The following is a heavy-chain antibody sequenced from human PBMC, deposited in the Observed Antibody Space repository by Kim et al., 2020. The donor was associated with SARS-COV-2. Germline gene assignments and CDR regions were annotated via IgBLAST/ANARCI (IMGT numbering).Heavy chain of an antibody. V-gene: IGHV3-72*01. D-gene: IGHD3-9*01. CDR1: GFTFSDHY. Sequence: GGSLRLSCAASGFTFSDHYMDWVRQAPGKGLEWVGRTRNKANSYTTEYAASVKGRFTISRDDSKNSLYLQMNSLKTEDTAVYYCARVGVLTGYYDYWGQGTLVTVSS. J-gene: IGHJ4*02. CDR3: ARVGVLTGYYDY. CDR2: TRNKANSYTT.